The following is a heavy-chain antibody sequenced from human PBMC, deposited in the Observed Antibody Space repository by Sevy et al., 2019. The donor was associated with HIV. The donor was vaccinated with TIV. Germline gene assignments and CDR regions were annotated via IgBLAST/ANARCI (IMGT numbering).Heavy chain of an antibody. V-gene: IGHV3-43*01. Sequence: GGSLRLSCAASGFTFDDYTMHWVRQAPGKGLEWVSLISWDGGSTYYADSVKGRFTISRDNSKNSLYLQMNSLRTEDTALYYCAKDLGYCSGGSCYSHYYYGMDVWGQGTTVTVSS. J-gene: IGHJ6*02. D-gene: IGHD2-15*01. CDR2: ISWDGGST. CDR1: GFTFDDYT. CDR3: AKDLGYCSGGSCYSHYYYGMDV.